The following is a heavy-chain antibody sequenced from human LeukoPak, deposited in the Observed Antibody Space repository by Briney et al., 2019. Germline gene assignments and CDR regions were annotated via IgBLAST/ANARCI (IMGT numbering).Heavy chain of an antibody. D-gene: IGHD4-17*01. CDR2: ISGSGGST. V-gene: IGHV3-23*01. CDR1: GFSLSSYA. J-gene: IGHJ5*02. CDR3: ARGATTTRFGRFDP. Sequence: GGSLRLSCAASGFSLSSYAMSWVRQAPGKGLEWVSAISGSGGSTYYADSVKGRFTISRDNSKNTLYLQMNSLRAEDTAVYYCARGATTTRFGRFDPWGQGTLVIVSS.